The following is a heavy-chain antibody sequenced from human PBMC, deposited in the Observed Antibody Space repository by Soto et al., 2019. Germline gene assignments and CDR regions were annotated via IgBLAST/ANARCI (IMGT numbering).Heavy chain of an antibody. V-gene: IGHV3-23*01. CDR2: IGTSAST. CDR3: ADLSRYCTSSNCD. D-gene: IGHD2-2*01. CDR1: GFTFSSYS. J-gene: IGHJ4*02. Sequence: DVRLLESGGGLVQPGGSLRLSCAASGFTFSSYSMSWVRQAPGKGLEWVSTIGTSASTYYGDSVRGRFTIARDHSRNTLYLQMTSLRAEDTPVYYCADLSRYCTSSNCDWGQGTLVTVSS.